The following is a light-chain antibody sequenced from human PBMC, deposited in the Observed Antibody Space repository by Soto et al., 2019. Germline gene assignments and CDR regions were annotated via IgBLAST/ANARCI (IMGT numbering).Light chain of an antibody. CDR1: QSISSW. J-gene: IGKJ2*01. V-gene: IGKV1-5*03. CDR3: QQYNRLYT. CDR2: KAS. Sequence: DIQMTQSPSTLSASVRDRVTITCRASQSISSWLAWYQQKPGKAPKLLIYKASSLESGVPSRFSGSGSGTEFTLTISSLQPDDFATYCCQQYNRLYTFGQGTKLEIK.